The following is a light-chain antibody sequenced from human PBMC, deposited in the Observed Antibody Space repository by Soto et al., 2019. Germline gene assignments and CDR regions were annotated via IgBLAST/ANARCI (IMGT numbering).Light chain of an antibody. CDR3: VQGTHWPRT. CDR1: ESLVFSAGNTY. Sequence: DVVMTQSPLFLPFTLGQPASISCRSSESLVFSAGNTYLSWLQQRPGQSPRRLIYKVSNRGSGVPDRFSGSGSGTDFTMKISRVEAEDVGLYYCVQGTHWPRTFGQGTKVEIK. CDR2: KVS. V-gene: IGKV2-30*01. J-gene: IGKJ1*01.